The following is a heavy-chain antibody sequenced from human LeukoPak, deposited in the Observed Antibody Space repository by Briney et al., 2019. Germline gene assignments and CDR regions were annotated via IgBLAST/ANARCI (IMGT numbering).Heavy chain of an antibody. V-gene: IGHV3-9*01. J-gene: IGHJ3*02. CDR1: EFTFDDYA. CDR3: AKGLRFLEWLFDDGFDI. CDR2: ISWNSGNI. D-gene: IGHD3-3*01. Sequence: QPGGSLRLSCAASEFTFDDYAMHWVRQAPGKGLEWVSGISWNSGNIGYADSVKGRFTISRDNAKNSLYLQMKSLRAEDTALYYCAKGLRFLEWLFDDGFDIWGQGTMVTVSS.